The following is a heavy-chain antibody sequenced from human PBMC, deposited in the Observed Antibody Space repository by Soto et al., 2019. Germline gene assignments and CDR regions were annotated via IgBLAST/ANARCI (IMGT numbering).Heavy chain of an antibody. J-gene: IGHJ4*02. D-gene: IGHD5-12*01. V-gene: IGHV4-61*01. CDR1: GGSVSNGSYY. CDR3: ARDSGLEMATISYFDY. Sequence: SETLSLTCTVSGGSVSNGSYYWSWIRQPPGKGLEWIGYIYYSGSTNYNPSLKSRVTISVDTSKNQFSLKLSSVTAADTAVYYCARDSGLEMATISYFDYWGQGTLVTVSS. CDR2: IYYSGST.